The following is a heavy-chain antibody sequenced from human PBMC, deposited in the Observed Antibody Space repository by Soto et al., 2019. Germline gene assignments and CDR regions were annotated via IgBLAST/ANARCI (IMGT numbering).Heavy chain of an antibody. CDR1: GGSISSSSYF. D-gene: IGHD5-12*01. V-gene: IGHV4-39*01. J-gene: IGHJ4*02. Sequence: QLQLQESGPGLVKPSETLSLTCTVSGGSISSSSYFWGWIRQPPGKGLEWIANIHYRGSTYYNASLKSRVTISVDMSNNQFSLKLSSVTAADSAVYSCARGIGYYFDSWGQGTLVTVSS. CDR2: IHYRGST. CDR3: ARGIGYYFDS.